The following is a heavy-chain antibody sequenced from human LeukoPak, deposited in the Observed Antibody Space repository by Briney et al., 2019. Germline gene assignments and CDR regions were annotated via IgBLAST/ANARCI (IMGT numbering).Heavy chain of an antibody. CDR1: GFTVSSNY. CDR3: ARAASVAGTYALNH. V-gene: IGHV3-66*01. CDR2: IYGGGST. J-gene: IGHJ4*02. Sequence: GGSLRLSCAVSGFTVSSNYMSWVRQAPGKGLEWVSVIYGGGSTYYADSVKGRFTISRDKSKNTLYLQMNSLRAEDTAVYYRARAASVAGTYALNHWGQGTLVTVSS. D-gene: IGHD6-19*01.